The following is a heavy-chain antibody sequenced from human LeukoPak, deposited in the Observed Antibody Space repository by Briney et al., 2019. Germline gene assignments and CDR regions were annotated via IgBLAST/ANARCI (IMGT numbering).Heavy chain of an antibody. CDR2: IYYSGST. V-gene: IGHV4-59*01. Sequence: PSETLSLTCTVSGGSISSYYWSWIRQPPGKGLEWIGYIYYSGSTNYNPSLKSRVTISVDTSKNQFSLKLSSVTAADTAVYYCARAVYSSGWYAHYYYYYMDVWGKGTTVTISS. CDR1: GGSISSYY. J-gene: IGHJ6*03. CDR3: ARAVYSSGWYAHYYYYYMDV. D-gene: IGHD6-19*01.